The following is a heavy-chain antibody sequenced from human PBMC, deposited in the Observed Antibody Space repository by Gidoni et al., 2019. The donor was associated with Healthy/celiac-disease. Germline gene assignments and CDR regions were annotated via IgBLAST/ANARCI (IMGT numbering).Heavy chain of an antibody. J-gene: IGHJ4*02. CDR3: AKAGRGEMATRSPFDY. D-gene: IGHD3-16*01. Sequence: EVQLLESGGGLVQPGGSLRLSCAASGFTFSSYAMSWVRQAPGKGLEWVSAISGSGGSTYYADSVKGRFTISRDNSKNTLYLQMNSLRAEDTAVYYCAKAGRGEMATRSPFDYWGQGTLVTVSS. CDR2: ISGSGGST. V-gene: IGHV3-23*01. CDR1: GFTFSSYA.